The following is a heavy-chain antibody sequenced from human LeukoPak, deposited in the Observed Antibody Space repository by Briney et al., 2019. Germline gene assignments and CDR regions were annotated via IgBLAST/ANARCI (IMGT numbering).Heavy chain of an antibody. J-gene: IGHJ6*02. D-gene: IGHD2-8*02. CDR1: GFTFSSYW. CDR3: VRDSRYCPDV. V-gene: IGHV3-74*01. Sequence: PGGSLRLSCAASGFTFSSYWMHWVRQAPGKGLVWVSRLISDGSSASYADSVKGRFIISRDNTKNTLYLQMNSLRAEDTAVYYCVRDSRYCPDVWGQGTTVTVSS. CDR2: LISDGSSA.